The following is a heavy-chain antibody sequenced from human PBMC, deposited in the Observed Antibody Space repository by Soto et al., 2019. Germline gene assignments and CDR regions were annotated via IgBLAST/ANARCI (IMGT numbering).Heavy chain of an antibody. CDR1: GDSIIGIYH. CDR3: ARHEYVSSSYDLLDV. CDR2: IYYTGTT. V-gene: IGHV4-39*01. J-gene: IGHJ3*01. D-gene: IGHD3-22*01. Sequence: SETLSLTCAVSGDSIIGIYHWAWIRQPPGKGLEWIANIYYTGTTFYNPSLRSRVSMTIDASKNRFSLNLSSVTASDTALYYCARHEYVSSSYDLLDVWGRGTMVTVSS.